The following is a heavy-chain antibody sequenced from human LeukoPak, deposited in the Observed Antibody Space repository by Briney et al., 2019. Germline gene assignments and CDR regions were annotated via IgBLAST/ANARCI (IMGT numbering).Heavy chain of an antibody. D-gene: IGHD6-19*01. J-gene: IGHJ4*02. CDR2: ISGNGGTT. CDR3: AKYLKTNGGWPFDS. CDR1: GFTISNYA. V-gene: IGHV3-23*01. Sequence: WGTLRLTCAASGFTISNYALSWGRQAPGQEREWVIMISGNGGTTYYKHSVRGQITISRDNSKNTLYLQMNSQMGEDTAVYYCAKYLKTNGGWPFDSWGQGTLVTVSS.